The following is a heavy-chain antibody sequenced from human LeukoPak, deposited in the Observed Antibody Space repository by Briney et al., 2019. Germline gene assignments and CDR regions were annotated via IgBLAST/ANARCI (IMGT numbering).Heavy chain of an antibody. CDR1: GGSISSSSYY. D-gene: IGHD3-16*02. CDR2: IYYSGST. V-gene: IGHV4-39*07. J-gene: IGHJ4*02. Sequence: SETLSLTCTVSGGSISSSSYYWGWIRQPPGKGLEWIGSIYYSGSTYYNPSLKSRVTISVDTSKNQFSLKLSSVTAADTAVYYCARRPLSELYYFDYWGQGTLVTVSS. CDR3: ARRPLSELYYFDY.